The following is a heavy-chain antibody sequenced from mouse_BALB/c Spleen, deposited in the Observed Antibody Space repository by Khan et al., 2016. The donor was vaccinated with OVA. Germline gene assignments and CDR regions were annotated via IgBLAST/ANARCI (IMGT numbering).Heavy chain of an antibody. Sequence: VQPGGSRKLSCAASGFTFSSFGMHWVRQAPEKGLEWVAYISSGSSTIYYADTVKGRFTISRDNPKNTLFLQMTSLRSEDTAMYYCARGVGAMDYWGQGTLVTVSS. CDR3: ARGVGAMDY. D-gene: IGHD3-1*01. CDR1: GFTFSSFG. CDR2: ISSGSSTI. J-gene: IGHJ4*01. V-gene: IGHV5-17*02.